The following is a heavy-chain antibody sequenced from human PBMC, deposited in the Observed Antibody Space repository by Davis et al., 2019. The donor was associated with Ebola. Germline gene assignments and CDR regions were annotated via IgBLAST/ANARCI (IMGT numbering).Heavy chain of an antibody. CDR1: GFTVSSNY. Sequence: PGGSLRLSCAASGFTVSSNYMSWVRQAPGNGLEWVSVIYSGGSTYYADSVKGRFTTSRDNSKNTLYLQMNSLRAEDTAVYYCARDLVDFGSYGMDVWGQGTTVTVSS. V-gene: IGHV3-53*01. J-gene: IGHJ6*02. CDR3: ARDLVDFGSYGMDV. D-gene: IGHD3-3*01. CDR2: IYSGGST.